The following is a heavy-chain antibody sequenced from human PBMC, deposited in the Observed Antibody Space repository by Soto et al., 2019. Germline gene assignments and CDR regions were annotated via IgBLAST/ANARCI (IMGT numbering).Heavy chain of an antibody. CDR3: VKGEYYYDSSGYYPSDY. CDR2: ISTNGGST. Sequence: PGGSLRLSCSASGFTFSIYAMHWVRQAPGKGLEYVSSISTNGGSTDYADSVKGRFTISRDNSKNTVYLQMSSLRVEDTAVYYCVKGEYYYDSSGYYPSDYWGQGTLVTVSS. V-gene: IGHV3-64D*06. D-gene: IGHD3-22*01. CDR1: GFTFSIYA. J-gene: IGHJ4*02.